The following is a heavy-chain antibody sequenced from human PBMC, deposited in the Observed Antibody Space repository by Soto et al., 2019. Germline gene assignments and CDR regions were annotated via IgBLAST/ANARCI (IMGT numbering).Heavy chain of an antibody. CDR3: AKDLRRMHGSGSDH. D-gene: IGHD3-10*01. V-gene: IGHV3-23*01. Sequence: EVQLLESGGDLVQPGGSLRLSCTASGFTFSNFAMNWVRQAPGKGLEWVSAISNSGGGTYYADSVRGRFTISRHNSKNTVYLQMRSLRVEDTAIYFCAKDLRRMHGSGSDHWGLGALVTVSS. CDR2: ISNSGGGT. CDR1: GFTFSNFA. J-gene: IGHJ4*02.